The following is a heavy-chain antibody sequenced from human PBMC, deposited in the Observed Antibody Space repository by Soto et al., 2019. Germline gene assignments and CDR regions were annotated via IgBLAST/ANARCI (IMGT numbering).Heavy chain of an antibody. CDR3: ARYGSGSSVWFDP. CDR2: IYYSGST. D-gene: IGHD3-10*01. V-gene: IGHV4-59*01. Sequence: PSETLSLTCTVSGGSINNYYWSWIRQPPGKGLEWIGYIYYSGSTNYNPSLKSRVTTSVDTSKNQFSLKLSSVTAADTAVYYCARYGSGSSVWFDPWGQGTLVTVSS. CDR1: GGSINNYY. J-gene: IGHJ5*02.